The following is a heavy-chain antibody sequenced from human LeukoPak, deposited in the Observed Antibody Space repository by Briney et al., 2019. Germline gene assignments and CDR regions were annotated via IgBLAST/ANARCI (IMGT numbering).Heavy chain of an antibody. CDR1: GGSISSGGYY. V-gene: IGHV4-31*03. CDR3: ARSHTWEPYYFDY. D-gene: IGHD1-14*01. CDR2: IYYSGST. J-gene: IGHJ4*02. Sequence: SQTLSLTCTVSGGSISSGGYYWSWIRQHPGKGLEWIGYIYYSGSTYYNPSLKSRVTISVDRSKNQFSLELSSVTAADTAVYYCARSHTWEPYYFDYWGQGTLVTVSS.